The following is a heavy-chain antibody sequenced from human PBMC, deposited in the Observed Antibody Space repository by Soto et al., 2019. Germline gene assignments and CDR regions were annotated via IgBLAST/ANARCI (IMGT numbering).Heavy chain of an antibody. Sequence: GGSLRLSCAASGFTFSSYAMSWVRQAPGKGLGWVSAISGSGGSTYYADSVKGRFTISRDNSKNTLYLQMNSLRAEDTAVYYCAKGQSSGWTDLGYYDSSGYYYVFPFDYWGQGTLVTVSS. J-gene: IGHJ4*02. CDR3: AKGQSSGWTDLGYYDSSGYYYVFPFDY. CDR1: GFTFSSYA. D-gene: IGHD3-22*01. V-gene: IGHV3-23*01. CDR2: ISGSGGST.